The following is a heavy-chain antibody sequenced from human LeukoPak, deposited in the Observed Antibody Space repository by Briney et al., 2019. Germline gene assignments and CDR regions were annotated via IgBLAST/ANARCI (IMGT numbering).Heavy chain of an antibody. CDR3: AKSRVIAAAAPLGFNY. Sequence: HTGGSLRLSCAASGFTFNNYAMTWVRQAPGKGLEWVSAISGSGGNTYYADSVKGRFTISRDNSKNTLFLQMNSLRAEDTAVYYCAKSRVIAAAAPLGFNYWGQGTLVTVSS. D-gene: IGHD6-13*01. CDR1: GFTFNNYA. CDR2: ISGSGGNT. J-gene: IGHJ4*02. V-gene: IGHV3-23*01.